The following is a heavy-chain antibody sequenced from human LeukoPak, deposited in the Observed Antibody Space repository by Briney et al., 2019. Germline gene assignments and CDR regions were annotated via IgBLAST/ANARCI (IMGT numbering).Heavy chain of an antibody. CDR1: GGSISSRSSY. CDR3: ARLAGYWFDS. Sequence: SETLSLTCTVSGGSISSRSSYWGWIRQPPGKGLEWIASIYYSGSTYHNPSLKSRVTMSVDTSKNEFSLKMSSVTAADTAVYYCARLAGYWFDSWGQGTLATVSS. J-gene: IGHJ5*01. V-gene: IGHV4-39*01. CDR2: IYYSGST.